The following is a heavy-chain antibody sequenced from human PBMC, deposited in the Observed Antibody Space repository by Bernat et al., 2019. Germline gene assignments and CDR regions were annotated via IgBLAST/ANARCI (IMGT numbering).Heavy chain of an antibody. Sequence: EVQLVESGGGVILPGGSLRLSCAPSGFIFDAYVMHWVRQRPGMGLEWVSRISHDSSATSYAESVKGRFIISRDNSEDSLYLQMNSLRVEDSALYYCVRDNLDWAFDYWGRGTLVTASS. CDR2: ISHDSSAT. CDR3: VRDNLDWAFDY. D-gene: IGHD3-9*01. V-gene: IGHV3-43*02. J-gene: IGHJ4*02. CDR1: GFIFDAYV.